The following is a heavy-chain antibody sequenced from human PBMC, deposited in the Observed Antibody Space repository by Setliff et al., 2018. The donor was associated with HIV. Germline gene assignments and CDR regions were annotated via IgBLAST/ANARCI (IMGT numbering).Heavy chain of an antibody. CDR1: GFNWNNYA. J-gene: IGHJ6*02. V-gene: IGHV3-23*01. CDR2: ISGSGGST. Sequence: PGGSLRLSCAVSGFNWNNYAMSWVRQAPGKGLEWVSTISGSGGSTYYTDSVKGRFTISKDNSKNTLYLQMNSLRAEDTAVYYCARGVRGVVNGMDVWGQGTTVTVSS. D-gene: IGHD3-10*01. CDR3: ARGVRGVVNGMDV.